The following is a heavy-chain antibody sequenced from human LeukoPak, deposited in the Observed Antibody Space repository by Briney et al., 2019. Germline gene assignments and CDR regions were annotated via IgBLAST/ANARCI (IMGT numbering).Heavy chain of an antibody. J-gene: IGHJ6*03. CDR1: GYNFTSYW. CDR3: ARRVGYTYGGYYYYMDV. D-gene: IGHD5-18*01. CDR2: IYPGDSDT. Sequence: ASVKISCKGSGYNFTSYWIGWVRQMPGKGLEWMGIIYPGDSDTRYSPSFQGQVTISADKSISTAYLQWSTLKASDTAMYYCARRVGYTYGGYYYYMDVWGKGTTVTVSS. V-gene: IGHV5-51*01.